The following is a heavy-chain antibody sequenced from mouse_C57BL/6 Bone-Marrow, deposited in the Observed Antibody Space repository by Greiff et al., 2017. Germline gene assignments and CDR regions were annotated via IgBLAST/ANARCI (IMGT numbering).Heavy chain of an antibody. D-gene: IGHD2-3*01. CDR1: GYTFTSYW. V-gene: IGHV1-69*01. Sequence: QVQLKQPGAELVMPGASVKLSCKASGYTFTSYWMHWVKQRPGQGLEWIGELDPSDSYTNYNQKFKGKSTLPVDKSSSTAYMQLSSLTSEDSAVYYCAREGYDGYYWFAYWGQGTLVTVSA. CDR3: AREGYDGYYWFAY. CDR2: LDPSDSYT. J-gene: IGHJ3*01.